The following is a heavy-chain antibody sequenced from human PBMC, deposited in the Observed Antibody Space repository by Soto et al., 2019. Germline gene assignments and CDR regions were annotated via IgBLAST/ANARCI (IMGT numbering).Heavy chain of an antibody. CDR1: GGSISTYY. CDR2: IYYSGST. V-gene: IGHV4-59*08. J-gene: IGHJ4*02. Sequence: SETLSLTCTVSGGSISTYYWNWIRQPPGKGLEWIGYIYYSGSTNYNPSLKSRVTISVDTSKNQFSLKLSSVTAADTAVYYCAGHNPKKDYGSDHWGQGTLVTVSS. CDR3: AGHNPKKDYGSDH. D-gene: IGHD4-17*01.